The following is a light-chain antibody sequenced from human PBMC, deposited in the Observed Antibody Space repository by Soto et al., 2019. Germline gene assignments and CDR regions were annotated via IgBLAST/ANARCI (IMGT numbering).Light chain of an antibody. Sequence: DIQITQAPSSVSAAVRDSVTITFLASQDITSWLTWYQQKPGKAPKVLIYIASRLQSGVPSRRSGRQTGTDFSLTISTLQPDHFATYSCQQSKTFPLTFGGGTKVDIK. V-gene: IGKV1-12*01. J-gene: IGKJ4*01. CDR2: IAS. CDR3: QQSKTFPLT. CDR1: QDITSW.